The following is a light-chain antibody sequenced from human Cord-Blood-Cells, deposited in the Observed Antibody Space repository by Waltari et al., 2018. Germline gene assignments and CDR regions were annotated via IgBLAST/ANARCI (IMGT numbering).Light chain of an antibody. CDR3: QQYNNWPWT. CDR2: VAS. J-gene: IGKJ1*01. Sequence: EIVMTQSPATLSVSPGERATLSCRASQSVSSNLAWYQQKPGQAPRLLIYVASTRATGSPARFSDSGSGTEFTLTISSLQSEDFAVYYCQQYNNWPWTFGQGTKVEIK. V-gene: IGKV3D-15*01. CDR1: QSVSSN.